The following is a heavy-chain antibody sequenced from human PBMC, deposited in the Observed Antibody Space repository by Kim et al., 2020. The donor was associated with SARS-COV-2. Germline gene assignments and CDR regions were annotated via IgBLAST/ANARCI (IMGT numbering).Heavy chain of an antibody. V-gene: IGHV4-4*02. CDR1: GGSISSSNW. D-gene: IGHD6-6*01. J-gene: IGHJ6*02. Sequence: SETLSLTCAVSGGSISSSNWWSWVRQPPGKGLEWIGEIYHSGSTNYNPSLKSRVTISVDKSKNQFSLKLSSVTAADTAVYYCAREGLLAARNYYGMDVWGQGTTVTVSS. CDR3: AREGLLAARNYYGMDV. CDR2: IYHSGST.